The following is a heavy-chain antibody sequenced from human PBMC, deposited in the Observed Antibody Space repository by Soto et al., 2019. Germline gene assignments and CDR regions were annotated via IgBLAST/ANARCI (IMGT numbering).Heavy chain of an antibody. Sequence: PSETLSLTCTVSGGSISSGGNYWSWIRQHPGKGLEWIGYIYYSGSTYCNPSLKSRVTISVDTSKNQFSLNLSSVTAADTAVYYCARDGRYCSGGSCYPRRYFDYWGQGTLVTVSS. CDR1: GGSISSGGNY. CDR2: IYYSGST. CDR3: ARDGRYCSGGSCYPRRYFDY. J-gene: IGHJ4*02. D-gene: IGHD2-15*01. V-gene: IGHV4-31*03.